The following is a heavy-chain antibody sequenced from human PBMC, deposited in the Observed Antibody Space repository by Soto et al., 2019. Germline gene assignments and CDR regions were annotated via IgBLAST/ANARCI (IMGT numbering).Heavy chain of an antibody. CDR2: MNPNSGNT. CDR1: GCTFASYE. J-gene: IGHJ4*02. CDR3: ARGRKPRSHPWTDY. Sequence: ALVKGSCKASGCTFASYEINSVRQATGQGLEWMGWMNPNSGNTGYAQKFQGRVTMTRNTSISTAYMELSSLRSEDTTVYYCARGRKPRSHPWTDYWGQGTLVTVSS. V-gene: IGHV1-8*01.